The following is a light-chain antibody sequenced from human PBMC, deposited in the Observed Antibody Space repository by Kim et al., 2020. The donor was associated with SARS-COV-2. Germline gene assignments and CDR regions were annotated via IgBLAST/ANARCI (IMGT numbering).Light chain of an antibody. V-gene: IGLV3-9*01. CDR3: QVWDSSTWV. J-gene: IGLJ3*02. CDR2: TDT. Sequence: SLALGQTTMITLWENVVGSKDVLWYQQKPGQAPVLVIYTDTNRPSGIPERFSGYNSGNTATLTISRAQAGDEADYYCQVWDSSTWVFGGGTQLTVL. CDR1: VVGSKD.